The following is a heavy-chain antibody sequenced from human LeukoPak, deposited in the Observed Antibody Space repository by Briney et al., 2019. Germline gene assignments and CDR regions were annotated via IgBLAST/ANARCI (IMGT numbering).Heavy chain of an antibody. CDR1: GFSFSDAW. J-gene: IGHJ3*02. D-gene: IGHD2-21*02. CDR3: ASELAYCGGDCSSAFDI. CDR2: ISYDGSNK. Sequence: PGGSLRLSCAASGFSFSDAWMSWVRQIPGKGLEWVAVISYDGSNKYYADSVKGRFTISRDNSKNTLYLQMNSLRAEDTAVYYCASELAYCGGDCSSAFDIWGQGTMVTVSS. V-gene: IGHV3-30*03.